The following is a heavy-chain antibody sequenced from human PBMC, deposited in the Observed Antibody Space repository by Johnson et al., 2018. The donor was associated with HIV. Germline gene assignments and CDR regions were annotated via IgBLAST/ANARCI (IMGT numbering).Heavy chain of an antibody. CDR3: ARLFYYEAFDI. Sequence: RLVESGGGLVQPGWSLRLSCTASGFTFGDYAMTWVRQAPGKGLEWVSVIYSGRSTYYADSVKGLFTISRDNSKNTLFLQMNSLRAEDTAVYYCARLFYYEAFDIWGQGTMVTVSS. CDR2: IYSGRST. J-gene: IGHJ3*02. V-gene: IGHV3-66*01. CDR1: GFTFGDYA. D-gene: IGHD3-10*01.